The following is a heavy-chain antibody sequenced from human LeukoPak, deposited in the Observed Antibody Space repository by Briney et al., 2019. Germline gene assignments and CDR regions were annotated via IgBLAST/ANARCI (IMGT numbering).Heavy chain of an antibody. CDR3: ARVASYGENWFDP. CDR1: GGSISSYY. Sequence: SETLSLTRTVSGGSISSYYWSWIRQPPGKGLEWIGYIYYSGSTNYNPSLKSRVTISVDTSKNQFSLKLSSVTAADTAVYYCARVASYGENWFDPWGQGTLVTVSS. CDR2: IYYSGST. V-gene: IGHV4-59*01. J-gene: IGHJ5*02. D-gene: IGHD3-10*01.